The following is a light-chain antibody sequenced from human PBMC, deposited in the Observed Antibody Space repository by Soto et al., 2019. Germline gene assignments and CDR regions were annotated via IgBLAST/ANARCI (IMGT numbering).Light chain of an antibody. CDR2: EGS. CDR3: CSYAGSSYV. V-gene: IGLV2-23*01. J-gene: IGLJ1*01. CDR1: SSDVGSYNL. Sequence: QSVLPQPASVSGSPGQSITISCTGTSSDVGSYNLVSWYQQHPGKAPKLMIYEGSKRPSGVSNRFSGSKSGNTASLTISGLQAEVEADYYCCSYAGSSYVFGTGTKVTVL.